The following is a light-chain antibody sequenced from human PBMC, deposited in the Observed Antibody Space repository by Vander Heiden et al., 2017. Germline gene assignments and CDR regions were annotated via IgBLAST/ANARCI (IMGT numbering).Light chain of an antibody. CDR2: AAS. Sequence: AVTSRVTITCRASQSISSYINWYQQKPGKAPKLQIYAASSLQSGVPSRFSGSGSGTDFTLTISSLQPEDFATYYCQQSYSTPLTFGGGTKVEIK. J-gene: IGKJ4*01. CDR3: QQSYSTPLT. V-gene: IGKV1-39*01. CDR1: QSISSY.